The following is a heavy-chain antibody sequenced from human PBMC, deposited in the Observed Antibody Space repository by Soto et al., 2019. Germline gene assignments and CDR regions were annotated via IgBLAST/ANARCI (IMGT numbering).Heavy chain of an antibody. CDR1: GGSFSGYY. D-gene: IGHD6-19*01. CDR2: INHSGST. Sequence: SETLSLTCAVYGGSFSGYYWSWIRQPPGKGLEWIGEINHSGSTNYNPSLKSRVTISVDTSKNQFSLKLSSVTAADTAVYYCAGTPLAYSSGWYNWFDPWGQGTLVTVSS. CDR3: AGTPLAYSSGWYNWFDP. J-gene: IGHJ5*02. V-gene: IGHV4-34*01.